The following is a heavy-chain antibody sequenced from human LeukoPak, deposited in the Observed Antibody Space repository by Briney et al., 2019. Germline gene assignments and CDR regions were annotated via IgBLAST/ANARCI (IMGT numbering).Heavy chain of an antibody. CDR1: GGTFSSYA. CDR2: IIPIFGTA. J-gene: IGHJ4*02. Sequence: SVKVSCKASGGTFSSYAISWVRQAPGQGLEWMGGIIPIFGTANYAQKFQGRVTITTDESTSTAYMELRSLRSEDTAVYDCAREKAGGFGGSPARYFGYWGQGTLVTVAS. D-gene: IGHD3-16*01. CDR3: AREKAGGFGGSPARYFGY. V-gene: IGHV1-69*05.